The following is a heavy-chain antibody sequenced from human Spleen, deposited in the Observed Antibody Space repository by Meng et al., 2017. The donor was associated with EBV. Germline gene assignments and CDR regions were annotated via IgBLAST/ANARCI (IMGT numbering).Heavy chain of an antibody. Sequence: QVARAHAGAEGTKPGASLKGSCKASGYTFNYYGITWVRQAPGQGLEWMGWISSYNGATNYAQKFQGRVTMTPDTSTSTDYMELRSLRSDDTAVYYCAIDQDSSGYLYYFDFWGQGTLVTVSS. D-gene: IGHD3-22*01. V-gene: IGHV1-18*01. CDR3: AIDQDSSGYLYYFDF. CDR1: GYTFNYYG. CDR2: ISSYNGAT. J-gene: IGHJ4*02.